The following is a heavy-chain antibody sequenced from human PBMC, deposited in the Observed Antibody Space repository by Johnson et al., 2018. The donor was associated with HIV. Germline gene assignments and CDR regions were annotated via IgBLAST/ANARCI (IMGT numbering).Heavy chain of an antibody. CDR3: ARVRGGSYYLDGFDI. Sequence: VQLVESGGGLVQPGGSLRLSCAASGFTFSSYAMTWVRQAPGKGLEWVSVIYSGSNTYYADSVKGRFTISRDNAKNSLYLQMNSLRAEDTALYYCARVRGGSYYLDGFDIWGQGTMVTVSS. J-gene: IGHJ3*02. D-gene: IGHD1-26*01. V-gene: IGHV3-23*03. CDR2: IYSGSNT. CDR1: GFTFSSYA.